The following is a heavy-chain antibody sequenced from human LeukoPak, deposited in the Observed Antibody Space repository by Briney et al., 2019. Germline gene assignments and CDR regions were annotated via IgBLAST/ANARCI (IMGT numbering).Heavy chain of an antibody. CDR1: GFTFSDYS. V-gene: IGHV3-48*01. CDR3: ARDYKYAFDN. Sequence: GGSLRLSCAASGFTFSDYSMNGVRQAPGKGREWISYIGIDSGNTNYADSVKGRFTISGDKAKNSLYLQMNSLRVEDTAVYYCARDYKYAFDNWGQGTLVTVSS. D-gene: IGHD5-24*01. J-gene: IGHJ4*02. CDR2: IGIDSGNT.